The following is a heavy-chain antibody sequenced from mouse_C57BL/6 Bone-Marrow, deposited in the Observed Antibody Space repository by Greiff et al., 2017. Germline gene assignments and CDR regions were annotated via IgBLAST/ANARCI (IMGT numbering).Heavy chain of an antibody. D-gene: IGHD1-1*01. CDR1: GFSLTSYG. J-gene: IGHJ1*03. V-gene: IGHV2-2*01. Sequence: QVQLQQSGPGLVQPSQSLSITCTVSGFSLTSYGVHWVRQSPGKGLEWLGVIWSGGSTDYNAAFISRLSISKDNSKSQVFFKMNSLQADDTAIYYSARLYDWYFDVWGTGTTVTVSS. CDR3: ARLYDWYFDV. CDR2: IWSGGST.